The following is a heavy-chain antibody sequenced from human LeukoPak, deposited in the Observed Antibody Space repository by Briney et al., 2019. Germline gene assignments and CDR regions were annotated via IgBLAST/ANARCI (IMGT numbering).Heavy chain of an antibody. Sequence: PGGSLRLSCAASGFTVSSNYMSWVRQAPGKGLEWVSVIYSGGSTYYADSVKGRFTISRDNAKNSLYLQMNSLRAEDTAVYYCARDLSYYNWFDPWGQGTLVTVSS. CDR2: IYSGGST. CDR3: ARDLSYYNWFDP. V-gene: IGHV3-53*01. CDR1: GFTVSSNY. J-gene: IGHJ5*02. D-gene: IGHD1-26*01.